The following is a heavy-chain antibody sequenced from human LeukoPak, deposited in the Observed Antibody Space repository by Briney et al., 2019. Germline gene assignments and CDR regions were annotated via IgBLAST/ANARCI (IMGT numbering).Heavy chain of an antibody. V-gene: IGHV4-31*03. CDR3: ARGAVAGFDAFDI. J-gene: IGHJ3*02. Sequence: SSQTLSLTCTVSGGSISSGGYYWSWIRQHPGKGLEWIGYIYYSGSTYYNPSLKSRVTISVDTSKNQFSLKLSSVTAADTAVYYCARGAVAGFDAFDIWGQGTMVTVSS. CDR2: IYYSGST. D-gene: IGHD6-19*01. CDR1: GGSISSGGYY.